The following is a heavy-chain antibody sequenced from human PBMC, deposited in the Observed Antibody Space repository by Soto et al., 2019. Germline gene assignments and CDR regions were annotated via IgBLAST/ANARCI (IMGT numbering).Heavy chain of an antibody. Sequence: QVQLQESGPGLVKPSETLSLTCTVSGGSISSYYWSWIRQPPGKGLEWIGYIYYSGSTNYNPSLKSRVTISVDTSKNQFSLKLSSVTAADTAVYYCARGGYSSSPRFDYWGQGTLVTVSS. J-gene: IGHJ4*02. CDR2: IYYSGST. CDR1: GGSISSYY. CDR3: ARGGYSSSPRFDY. V-gene: IGHV4-59*01. D-gene: IGHD6-13*01.